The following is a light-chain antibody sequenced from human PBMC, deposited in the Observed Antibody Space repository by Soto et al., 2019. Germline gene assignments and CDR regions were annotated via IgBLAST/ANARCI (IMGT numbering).Light chain of an antibody. J-gene: IGLJ1*01. CDR2: DVS. CDR3: SSYTSSSTLSYV. CDR1: SSDVGGYNY. Sequence: ALTQPASVAGSPGQSITISCTGTSSDVGGYNYVSWYQQHPGKAPKLMIYDVSNRPSGVSNRFSGSKSGNTASLTISGLQAEDEADYYCSSYTSSSTLSYVFGTGTKVTVL. V-gene: IGLV2-14*01.